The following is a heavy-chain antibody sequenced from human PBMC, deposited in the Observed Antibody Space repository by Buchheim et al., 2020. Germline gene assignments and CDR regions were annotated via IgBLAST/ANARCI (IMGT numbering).Heavy chain of an antibody. CDR2: VFHSGST. V-gene: IGHV4-4*02. D-gene: IGHD1-14*01. J-gene: IGHJ6*02. CDR1: GGSISSYNW. CDR3: ARGQPGDGDKRPIYYYGMDV. Sequence: QVQLQESGPGLVKPSETLSLTCAVSGGSISSYNWWNWVRQPPGEGLEWIGEVFHSGSTNYNPSLKSRVTISVDTSKNQFSLKLTSVTAADTAVYYCARGQPGDGDKRPIYYYGMDVWGQGTT.